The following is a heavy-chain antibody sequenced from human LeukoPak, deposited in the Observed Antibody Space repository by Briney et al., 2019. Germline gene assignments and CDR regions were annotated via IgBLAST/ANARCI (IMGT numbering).Heavy chain of an antibody. Sequence: GGSLRLSCAASGFSFSSYAMSWVRQAPGKRLEWVSVVTGGGGDTYYADSVKGRFTISRDNSKNMLYLQMNSLRAEDAAVYYCAKAPLRSCSGAICYPFDYWGQGTLVTVSS. CDR3: AKAPLRSCSGAICYPFDY. D-gene: IGHD2-15*01. V-gene: IGHV3-23*01. CDR2: VTGGGGDT. CDR1: GFSFSSYA. J-gene: IGHJ4*02.